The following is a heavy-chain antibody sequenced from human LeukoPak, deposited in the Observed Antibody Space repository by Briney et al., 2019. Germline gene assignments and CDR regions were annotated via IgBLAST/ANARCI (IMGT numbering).Heavy chain of an antibody. CDR3: TSGDSSGSY. CDR1: GFTFSNAW. CDR2: IKSKNDGGTT. D-gene: IGHD3-22*01. Sequence: NPGVSLGLSCEASGFTFSNAWMPGVRQAPGRGWEWIGRIKSKNDGGTTDYAAPVKGRLTNSRDDSKNTLYLQMNSLKTDDTAVYFCTSGDSSGSYWCEGTLLTVSA. V-gene: IGHV3-15*01. J-gene: IGHJ4*02.